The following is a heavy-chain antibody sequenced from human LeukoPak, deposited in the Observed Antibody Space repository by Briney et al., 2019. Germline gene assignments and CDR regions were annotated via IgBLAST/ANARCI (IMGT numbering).Heavy chain of an antibody. D-gene: IGHD3-16*01. Sequence: GGSLRLPCAASGFTFSTYSMNWVGQAPGKGLEWVSSISSSSNYTYYADSVKGRFTISRDNAKNSLYLQMNSLRAEDTAVYYCAREMGRSYYYGMDVWGQGTTVTVSS. CDR3: AREMGRSYYYGMDV. V-gene: IGHV3-21*01. J-gene: IGHJ6*02. CDR1: GFTFSTYS. CDR2: ISSSSNYT.